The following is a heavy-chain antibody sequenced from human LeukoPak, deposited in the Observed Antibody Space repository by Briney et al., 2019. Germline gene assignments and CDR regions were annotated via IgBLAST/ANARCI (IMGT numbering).Heavy chain of an antibody. CDR1: GITVSNTY. Sequence: GGSLRLSCEASGITVSNTYVNWVRQAPGKGLEWVSVIYDDGTTYFADSVKGRFTITRDTSKNTFYLQMNSLRSEDTAVYYCATDPVIRNGMNVWGQGTTVTLSS. V-gene: IGHV3-66*02. D-gene: IGHD2/OR15-2a*01. CDR3: ATDPVIRNGMNV. J-gene: IGHJ6*02. CDR2: IYDDGTT.